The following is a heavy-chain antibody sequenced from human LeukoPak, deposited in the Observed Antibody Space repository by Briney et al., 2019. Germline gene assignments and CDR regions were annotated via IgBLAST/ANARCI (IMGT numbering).Heavy chain of an antibody. D-gene: IGHD4-4*01. CDR1: GGSINSDY. J-gene: IGHJ3*02. Sequence: SETLSLTCSVSGGSINSDYWNWIRQPPGKGLEWIGYMYHYRGTNYNPSLKSRVTISIDKPKKQFSLKLISVTAADTAIYYCARVGGMTTVNNAAFDIWGQGTMVTVSS. CDR2: MYHYRGT. CDR3: ARVGGMTTVNNAAFDI. V-gene: IGHV4-59*01.